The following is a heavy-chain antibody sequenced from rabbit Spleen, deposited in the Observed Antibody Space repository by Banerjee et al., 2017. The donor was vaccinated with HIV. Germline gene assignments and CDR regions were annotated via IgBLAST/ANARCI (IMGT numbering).Heavy chain of an antibody. CDR3: VRNSGWGVSYFTL. CDR2: IDPIFAST. J-gene: IGHJ4*01. Sequence: QEQLKETGGGLVQPGGSLTLSCKASGFDFSTYGMSWVRQAPGKGLEWIAYIDPIFASTYYASWVNGRFTISSHNAQNTLLLQLNSLTVADTATYFCVRNSGWGVSYFTLWGPGTLVTVS. V-gene: IGHV1S47*01. CDR1: GFDFSTYG. D-gene: IGHD4-1*01.